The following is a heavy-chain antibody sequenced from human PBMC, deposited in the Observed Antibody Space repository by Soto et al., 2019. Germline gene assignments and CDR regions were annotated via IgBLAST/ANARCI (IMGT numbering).Heavy chain of an antibody. CDR1: GFTFSSYG. Sequence: ESGGGVVQPGRSLRLSCAASGFTFSSYGMHWVRQAPGKGLEWVAVIWYDGSNKYYADSVKGRFTISRNNSKNTLYLQMNSLRAEDTAVYYCARDSGYFDYWGQGTLGTVSS. J-gene: IGHJ4*02. CDR2: IWYDGSNK. V-gene: IGHV3-33*01. D-gene: IGHD6-25*01. CDR3: ARDSGYFDY.